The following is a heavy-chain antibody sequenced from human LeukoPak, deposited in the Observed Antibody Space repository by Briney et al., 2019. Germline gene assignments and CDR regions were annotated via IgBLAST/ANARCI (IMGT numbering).Heavy chain of an antibody. Sequence: GGSLRLSCVASGFTFSNYAMSWVRQAPGKGLEWVAIVSHDGRNQYYAESVKGRFTISRDSSKNTVSLQMNSLRAGDSALYYCGRDPSARVTIDFWGQGTLVTVSS. J-gene: IGHJ4*02. V-gene: IGHV3-30*03. CDR3: GRDPSARVTIDF. CDR1: GFTFSNYA. CDR2: VSHDGRNQ. D-gene: IGHD5-24*01.